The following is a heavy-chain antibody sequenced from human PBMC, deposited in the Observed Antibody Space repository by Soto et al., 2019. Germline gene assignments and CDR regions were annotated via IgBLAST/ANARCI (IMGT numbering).Heavy chain of an antibody. J-gene: IGHJ4*02. CDR1: GGSISSGGYY. CDR2: MYNSGNT. D-gene: IGHD2-21*01. V-gene: IGHV4-30-4*01. CDR3: AREVGDRKVHGYFDS. Sequence: PSETLSLTCTVSGGSISSGGYYWSWVRQPPGKGLEWIGYMYNSGNTYFNPPLKSRVSMTVDTSKNQFSLNLISVTAADTAVYYCAREVGDRKVHGYFDSWGPGTLVTVSS.